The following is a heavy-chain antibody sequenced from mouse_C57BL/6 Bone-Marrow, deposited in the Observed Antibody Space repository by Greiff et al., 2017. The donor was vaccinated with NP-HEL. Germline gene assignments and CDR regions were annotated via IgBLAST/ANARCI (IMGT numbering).Heavy chain of an antibody. Sequence: QVQLQQPGAELVMPGASVKLSCKASGYTFTSYWMHWVKQRPGQGLEWIGEIDPSDSYTNSNQTFKGKSTLTVDKSSSTAYMQLSSLTSEDSAVYYWARGGYYYGSSYWYFDVWGTGTTVTVSS. D-gene: IGHD1-1*01. J-gene: IGHJ1*03. V-gene: IGHV1-69*01. CDR3: ARGGYYYGSSYWYFDV. CDR1: GYTFTSYW. CDR2: IDPSDSYT.